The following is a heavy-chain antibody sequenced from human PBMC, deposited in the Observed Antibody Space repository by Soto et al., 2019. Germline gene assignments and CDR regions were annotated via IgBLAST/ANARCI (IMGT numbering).Heavy chain of an antibody. D-gene: IGHD1-26*01. V-gene: IGHV3-11*06. CDR3: ARARIVGAASFDY. J-gene: IGHJ4*02. CDR2: ISSSSSYT. Sequence: GGSLRLSCAASGFTFSDYYMSWIRQAPGKGLEWVSYISSSSSYTNYADSVKGRFTISRDNAKNSLYLQMNSLRAEDTAVYYCARARIVGAASFDYWGQGTLVTVSS. CDR1: GFTFSDYY.